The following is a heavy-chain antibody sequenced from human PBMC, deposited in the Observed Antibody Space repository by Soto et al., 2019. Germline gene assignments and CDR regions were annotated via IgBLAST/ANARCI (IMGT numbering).Heavy chain of an antibody. D-gene: IGHD5-18*01. Sequence: PSETLSLTCAVYGGSFSGYYWSWIRQPPGKGLEWIGEINHSGSTNYNPSLKSRATISVDTSKNQFSLKLSSVTAADTAVYYRAGGYSYLYNMDVWGQGTTVTVSS. CDR1: GGSFSGYY. J-gene: IGHJ6*02. CDR2: INHSGST. CDR3: AGGYSYLYNMDV. V-gene: IGHV4-34*01.